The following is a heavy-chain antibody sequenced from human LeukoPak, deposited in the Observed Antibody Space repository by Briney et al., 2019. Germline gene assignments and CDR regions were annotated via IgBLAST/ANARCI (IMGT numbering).Heavy chain of an antibody. V-gene: IGHV4-59*01. CDR2: IYYSGST. Sequence: SETLSLTCTVSGGSISSYYWSWIRQPPGKGLEWIGYIYYSGSTNYNPSLKSRVTISLDTSKNQFSLKLSSVTAADTAVYYCARDYYDSRGYCSDYWGQGTLVTVSS. CDR3: ARDYYDSRGYCSDY. CDR1: GGSISSYY. D-gene: IGHD3-22*01. J-gene: IGHJ4*02.